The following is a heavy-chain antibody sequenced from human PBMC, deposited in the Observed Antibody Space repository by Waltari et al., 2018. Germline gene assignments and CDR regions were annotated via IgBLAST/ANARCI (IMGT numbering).Heavy chain of an antibody. CDR2: IYHSGGT. CDR3: ARGPSSSLYYYYYMDV. CDR1: GGSISSGGYS. D-gene: IGHD6-6*01. Sequence: QLQLQESGSGLVKPSQTLSLTCAVSGGSISSGGYSWSWIRQPPGKGLEWIGYIYHSGGTYYNPSLKSRVTISVDRSKNQFSLKLSSVTAADTAVYYCARGPSSSLYYYYYMDVWGKGTTVTVSS. J-gene: IGHJ6*03. V-gene: IGHV4-30-2*01.